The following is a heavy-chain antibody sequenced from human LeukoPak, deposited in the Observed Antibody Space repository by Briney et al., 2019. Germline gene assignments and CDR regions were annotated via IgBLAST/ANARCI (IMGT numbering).Heavy chain of an antibody. Sequence: GGSLRLSCAASGFTFSSYEMNWVRQAPGKGLEWVSYISSSGSTIYYADSVKGRFTISRDNAKNSLYLQMNSLRAEDTAVYYCARGTSYCSSTSCYFGPFDPWGQGTLVTVSS. CDR2: ISSSGSTI. D-gene: IGHD2-2*01. CDR1: GFTFSSYE. J-gene: IGHJ5*02. V-gene: IGHV3-48*03. CDR3: ARGTSYCSSTSCYFGPFDP.